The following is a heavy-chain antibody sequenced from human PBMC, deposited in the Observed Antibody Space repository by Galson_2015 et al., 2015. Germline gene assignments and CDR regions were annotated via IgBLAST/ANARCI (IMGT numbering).Heavy chain of an antibody. Sequence: SLRLSCAASGFTFSSYGMHWVRQAPGKGLEWVAVISYDGSNKYYADSVKGRFTISRDNSKNTLYLQMNSLRAEDTAVYYCAKVYFYDSSGPDGNYYYYYMDVWGKGTTVTVSS. CDR2: ISYDGSNK. D-gene: IGHD3-22*01. J-gene: IGHJ6*03. CDR1: GFTFSSYG. V-gene: IGHV3-30*18. CDR3: AKVYFYDSSGPDGNYYYYYMDV.